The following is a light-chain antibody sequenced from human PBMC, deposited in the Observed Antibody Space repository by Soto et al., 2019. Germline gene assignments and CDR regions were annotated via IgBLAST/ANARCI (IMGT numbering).Light chain of an antibody. Sequence: QSVLTQPPSVSGAPGQRVTISCTGGSSNIGAGYDVHWYQQLPGTAPKLLIYGNSNRPSGVPDRFSGSKSGTSASLAITGLQAEDEADYFCQSYDSSPGAPHFLGTGTQVAVL. CDR2: GNS. V-gene: IGLV1-40*01. CDR1: SSNIGAGYD. J-gene: IGLJ1*01. CDR3: QSYDSSPGAPHF.